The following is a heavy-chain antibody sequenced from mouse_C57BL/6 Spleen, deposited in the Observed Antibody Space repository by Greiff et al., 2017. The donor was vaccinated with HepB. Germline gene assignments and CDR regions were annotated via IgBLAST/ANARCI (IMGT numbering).Heavy chain of an antibody. J-gene: IGHJ1*03. CDR2: IRNKANGYTT. CDR3: ARSHSRDWYFDV. D-gene: IGHD2-12*01. CDR1: GFTFTDYY. Sequence: EVQLQQSGGGLVQPGGSLSLSCAASGFTFTDYYMSWVRQPPGKALEWLGFIRNKANGYTTEYSASVKGRFTISRDNSQSILYLQMNALRAEDSATYYCARSHSRDWYFDVWGTGTTVTVSS. V-gene: IGHV7-3*01.